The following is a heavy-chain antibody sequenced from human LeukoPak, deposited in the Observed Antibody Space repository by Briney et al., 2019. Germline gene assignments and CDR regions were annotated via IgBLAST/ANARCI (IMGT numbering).Heavy chain of an antibody. V-gene: IGHV1-18*01. CDR1: GYTFISYA. J-gene: IGHJ4*02. D-gene: IGHD6-13*01. CDR3: ARDLAHIAAVVSFDY. CDR2: ISAYNGNT. Sequence: ASVKVSCKASGYTFISYAISWVRQAPGQGLEWMGWISAYNGNTNYAQKLQDRVTMTTDTSTSTAYMELRSLRSDDTAVYYCARDLAHIAAVVSFDYWGQGTLVTVSS.